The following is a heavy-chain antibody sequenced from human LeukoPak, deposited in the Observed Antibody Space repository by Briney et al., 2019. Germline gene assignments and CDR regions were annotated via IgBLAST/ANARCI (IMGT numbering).Heavy chain of an antibody. D-gene: IGHD2-2*01. J-gene: IGHJ4*02. CDR1: GFNFSYYT. Sequence: GGSLRLSCAASGFNFSYYTMNWVRQAPGKGLEWVSSITSSSTYIYYADSVKGRFTISRDNAKNSLFLQMNSLRAEDTAVYYCARGLVPAALQRGYWGQGTLVTVSS. CDR3: ARGLVPAALQRGY. CDR2: ITSSSTYI. V-gene: IGHV3-21*01.